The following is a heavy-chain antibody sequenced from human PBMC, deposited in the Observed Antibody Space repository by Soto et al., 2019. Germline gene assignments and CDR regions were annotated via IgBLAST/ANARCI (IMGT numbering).Heavy chain of an antibody. CDR2: ISTYNGNT. Sequence: QVQLVQSGDEVKKPGASVTVSCKASGYPFTTYGITWVRQAPGQGLEWMGWISTYNGNTNYAQSLQGRVTMTRETSSTTAYMERRSLRSDDTAVYYCARVMTTFGVVSKGPDHWGQGTLVTVSS. V-gene: IGHV1-18*04. D-gene: IGHD3-3*01. CDR3: ARVMTTFGVVSKGPDH. CDR1: GYPFTTYG. J-gene: IGHJ4*02.